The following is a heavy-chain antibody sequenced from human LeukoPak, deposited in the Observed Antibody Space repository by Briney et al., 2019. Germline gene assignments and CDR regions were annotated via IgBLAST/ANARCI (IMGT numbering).Heavy chain of an antibody. CDR2: ISYSGST. J-gene: IGHJ4*02. CDR1: VGSISSYY. CDR3: ARGSLDFDY. D-gene: IGHD3-10*01. V-gene: IGHV4-59*06. Sequence: SETLSLTCSVSVGSISSYYWTWIRQHPGKGLEWIGYISYSGSTHYNPSLKSRVTISVDTSKNQFSLKLSSVTAADTAVYYCARGSLDFDYWGQGTLVTVSS.